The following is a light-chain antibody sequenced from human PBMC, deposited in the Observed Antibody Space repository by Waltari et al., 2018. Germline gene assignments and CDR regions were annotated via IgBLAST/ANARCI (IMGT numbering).Light chain of an antibody. CDR1: NSNIGAGYD. J-gene: IGLJ2*01. CDR2: GNT. V-gene: IGLV1-40*01. CDR3: QSYDSSLGGSV. Sequence: QSVLTQPPSVSGAPGQRVTISCTGTNSNIGAGYDVNWYQQLPGEAPKLLIYGNTNRPSGVPDRVSGSKSGTSASLAITGLQAEDGADYYCQSYDSSLGGSVFGGGTKLTVL.